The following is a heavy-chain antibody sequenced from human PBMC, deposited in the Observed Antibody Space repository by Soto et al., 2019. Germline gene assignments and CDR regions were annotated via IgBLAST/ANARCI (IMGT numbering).Heavy chain of an antibody. D-gene: IGHD2-8*01. CDR3: ARASGHIYATLHGPFDH. CDR2: ISHDGNNK. V-gene: IGHV3-30-3*01. CDR1: GFTFNRHP. Sequence: QVQLVESGGGVVQPGRSLRLSCAASGFTFNRHPLHWVRQAPGKGLEWVAVISHDGNNKYYADSVKGRFTISRDNSMNMLYLQMHGLRTEDTAIFYRARASGHIYATLHGPFDHWGQGALVTVS. J-gene: IGHJ4*02.